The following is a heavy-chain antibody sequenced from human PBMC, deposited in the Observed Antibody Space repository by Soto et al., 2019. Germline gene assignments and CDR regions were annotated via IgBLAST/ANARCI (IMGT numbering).Heavy chain of an antibody. Sequence: ALLKVYCKVSGYTLTEVSMDWGRQAPGKGLEWMGGFDPEDGETIYAQKFQGRVTMTEDTSTDTAYMELSSLRSEDTAVYYCATVKYSSGWYFVSYWGQGTLVTVYS. CDR3: ATVKYSSGWYFVSY. CDR2: FDPEDGET. V-gene: IGHV1-24*01. CDR1: GYTLTEVS. D-gene: IGHD6-19*01. J-gene: IGHJ4*02.